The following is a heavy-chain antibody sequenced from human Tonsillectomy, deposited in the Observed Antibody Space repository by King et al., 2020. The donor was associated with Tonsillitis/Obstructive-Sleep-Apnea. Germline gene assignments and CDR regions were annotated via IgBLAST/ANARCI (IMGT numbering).Heavy chain of an antibody. CDR1: GGSISSSSYY. J-gene: IGHJ5*02. V-gene: IGHV4-39*01. Sequence: LQLQESGPGLVKPSETLSLTCTVSGGSISSSSYYWGWIRQPPGKGLEWIGSIYYSGSTYYNPSLKSRVTISVDTSKNQFSLKLSSVTAADTAVYYCAKKQYQLLKGLASIWFDPWGQGTLVTVSS. CDR2: IYYSGST. D-gene: IGHD2-2*01. CDR3: AKKQYQLLKGLASIWFDP.